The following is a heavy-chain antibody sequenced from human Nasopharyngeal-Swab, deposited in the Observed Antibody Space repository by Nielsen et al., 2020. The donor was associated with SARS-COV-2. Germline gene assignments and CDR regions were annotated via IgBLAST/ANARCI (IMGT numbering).Heavy chain of an antibody. D-gene: IGHD3-3*01. J-gene: IGHJ6*03. CDR3: ASLRYYDFWSGYYPKDYYYYMDV. CDR2: ISSSSSYI. V-gene: IGHV3-21*01. Sequence: GSLSLSCAASGFTFSSYSMNWVRQAPGKGLEWVSSISSSSSYIYYADSVKGRFTISRDNAKNSLYLQMNSLRAEDTAVYYCASLRYYDFWSGYYPKDYYYYMDVWGKGTTVTVSS. CDR1: GFTFSSYS.